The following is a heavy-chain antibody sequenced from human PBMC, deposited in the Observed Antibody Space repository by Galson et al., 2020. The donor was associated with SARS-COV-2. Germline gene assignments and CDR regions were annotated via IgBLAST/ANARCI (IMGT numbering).Heavy chain of an antibody. J-gene: IGHJ6*02. CDR3: ARDFSHYYAMDV. V-gene: IGHV3-48*03. CDR1: GFKFNNYE. CDR2: ISSSGGAI. D-gene: IGHD2-21*02. Sequence: GESLKISCAASGFKFNNYEMKWVRQAPGKGLEWLSYISSSGGAISYADSVKGRFSISRDNAKNSMYLQMNSLRVEDTAVYYCARDFSHYYAMDVWGQGTTVTVFS.